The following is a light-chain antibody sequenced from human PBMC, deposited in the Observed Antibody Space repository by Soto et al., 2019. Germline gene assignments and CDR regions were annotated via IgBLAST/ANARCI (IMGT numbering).Light chain of an antibody. J-gene: IGLJ2*01. CDR2: EVS. Sequence: QSALTQPASVSGSPGQSITISCTGTSTDVGGYTYVSWYQQHPGKAPRLLIYEVSNRPSGVSNRFSGSKSGNTASLTISGLQAEDEADYYCSSYTSSNTLRFGGGTKLTVL. CDR1: STDVGGYTY. V-gene: IGLV2-14*01. CDR3: SSYTSSNTLR.